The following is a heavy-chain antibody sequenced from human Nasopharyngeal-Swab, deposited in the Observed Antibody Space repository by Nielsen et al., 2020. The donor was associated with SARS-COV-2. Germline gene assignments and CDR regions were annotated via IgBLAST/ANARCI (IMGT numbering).Heavy chain of an antibody. CDR2: IYHSGST. J-gene: IGHJ6*03. D-gene: IGHD3-3*01. V-gene: IGHV4-4*02. Sequence: VRQAPGKGLEWIGEIYHSGSTNYNPSLKSRVTISVYNSKNQFSLSLSSVTAADTAVYYCASLLTYYDFWSGYLNYYYMDVWGKGTTVTVSS. CDR3: ASLLTYYDFWSGYLNYYYMDV.